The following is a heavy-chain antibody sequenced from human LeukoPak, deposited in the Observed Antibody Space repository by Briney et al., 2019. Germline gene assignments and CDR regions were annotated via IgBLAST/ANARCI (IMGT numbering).Heavy chain of an antibody. Sequence: SETLSLTCTVSGVPIRSHYWSWLPQPPGKGLEWFGYIYYSESTHYNPSLKSRVTISVDTSKIQFSLKLSSVTAADTAVCYCARGSSSSCYSSLYYYYYMDVWGKGTTVTVSS. J-gene: IGHJ6*03. CDR3: ARGSSSSCYSSLYYYYYMDV. CDR1: GVPIRSHY. V-gene: IGHV4-59*11. CDR2: IYYSEST. D-gene: IGHD6-13*01.